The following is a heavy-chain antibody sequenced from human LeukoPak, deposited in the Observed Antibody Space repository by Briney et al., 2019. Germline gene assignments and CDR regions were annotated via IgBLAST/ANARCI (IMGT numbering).Heavy chain of an antibody. J-gene: IGHJ4*02. Sequence: GGSLRLSCAVSGITLSNYGMSWVRQAPGKGLECVAGISDNAGRTNYADSVKGRFSISRDNPKNTLYLQMNSLRAEDTAVYFCAKRGVVIRVILVGFHKEAYYFDSWGQGALVTVSS. CDR2: ISDNAGRT. CDR1: GITLSNYG. D-gene: IGHD3-22*01. V-gene: IGHV3-23*01. CDR3: AKRGVVIRVILVGFHKEAYYFDS.